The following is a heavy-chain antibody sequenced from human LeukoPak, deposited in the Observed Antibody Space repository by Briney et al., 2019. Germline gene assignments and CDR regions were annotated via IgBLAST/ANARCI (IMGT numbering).Heavy chain of an antibody. CDR1: GYTFTGYY. V-gene: IGHV1-46*01. CDR2: INPNSGGST. J-gene: IGHJ4*02. CDR3: AREATTTMESSGRFDY. Sequence: ASGKVSCKASGYTFTGYYMHWVRQAPGQGLEWMGWINPNSGGSTSYAQKFQGRVTMTRDMSTSTVYMELSSLRSEDTAVYYCAREATTTMESSGRFDYRGQGTLVTVSS. D-gene: IGHD3-22*01.